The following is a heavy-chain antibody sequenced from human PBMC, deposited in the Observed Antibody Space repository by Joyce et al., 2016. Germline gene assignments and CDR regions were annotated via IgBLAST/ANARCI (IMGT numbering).Heavy chain of an antibody. J-gene: IGHJ4*02. D-gene: IGHD2-21*02. CDR1: GYSFTVYY. V-gene: IGHV1-2*02. CDR3: ARDVPPGCGGDCSALFNY. CDR2: INPNSGDT. Sequence: QVHLVQSGAEVKKPGASVKVSCKASGYSFTVYYIFWVRQAPGQGHEWMWWINPNSGDTKYAQQYQGRGCMTRDTSITTAYMELSGLTPGDTAVYYCARDVPPGCGGDCSALFNYWGQGTPVTVSS.